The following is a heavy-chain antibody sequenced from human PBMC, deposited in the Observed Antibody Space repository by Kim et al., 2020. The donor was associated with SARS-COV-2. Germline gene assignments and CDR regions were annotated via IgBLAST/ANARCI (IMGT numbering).Heavy chain of an antibody. CDR1: GGSISGYY. V-gene: IGHV4-59*01. D-gene: IGHD6-13*01. J-gene: IGHJ6*02. CDR2: IFYSGST. CDR3: ARGLGIAAGPPPLYYYGMDV. Sequence: SETLSLTCSVSGGSISGYYWSWIRQPPGEGLEWIGNIFYSGSTNYNPSLKRRVTISVDTSKNQFSLELSSVTAADTAVYYCARGLGIAAGPPPLYYYGMDVWGQGTTVAVSS.